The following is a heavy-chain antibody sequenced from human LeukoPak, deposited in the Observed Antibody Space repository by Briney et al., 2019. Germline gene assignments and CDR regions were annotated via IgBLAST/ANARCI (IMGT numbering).Heavy chain of an antibody. CDR2: ISTNGGST. D-gene: IGHD6-13*01. J-gene: IGHJ4*02. CDR1: GFTFSSSA. Sequence: PGGSLRLSCAASGFTFSSSAMHWVRQAPGKGLEYVSAISTNGGSTYYADSVKGRFTVSRDNSKNTLYLQMGSLRAEDMAVYYCARARYSSGWYYFLDYWGQGTLVTVSS. V-gene: IGHV3-64*02. CDR3: ARARYSSGWYYFLDY.